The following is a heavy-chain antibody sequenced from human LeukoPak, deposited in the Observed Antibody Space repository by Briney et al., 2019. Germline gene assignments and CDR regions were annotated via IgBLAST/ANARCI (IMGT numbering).Heavy chain of an antibody. J-gene: IGHJ4*02. CDR1: GFTFSSYG. V-gene: IGHV3-30*02. CDR3: AKDSRTLWFGELLPKSFFDY. D-gene: IGHD3-10*01. Sequence: GSLRLSCAASGFTFSSYGMHWVRQAPGKGLEWVAFIRYDGSNKYYADSVKGRFTISRDNSKNTLYLQMNSLRAEDTAVYYCAKDSRTLWFGELLPKSFFDYWGQGTLVTVSS. CDR2: IRYDGSNK.